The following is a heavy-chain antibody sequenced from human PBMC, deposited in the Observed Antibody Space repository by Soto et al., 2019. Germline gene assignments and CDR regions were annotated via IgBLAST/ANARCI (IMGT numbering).Heavy chain of an antibody. CDR1: GGSITSSY. CDR2: IYDTGISGYTPST. J-gene: IGHJ6*02. V-gene: IGHV4-59*01. CDR3: ARGEDACCYYGLDV. Sequence: SETLSLTCTVSGGSITSSYWSWIRRPPGKGLEWIAYIYDTGISGYTPSTSYNPSLKSRVTMSVDTSKSQFSLKLTSVTAADTAVYYCARGEDACCYYGLDVWGQGITVTVSS.